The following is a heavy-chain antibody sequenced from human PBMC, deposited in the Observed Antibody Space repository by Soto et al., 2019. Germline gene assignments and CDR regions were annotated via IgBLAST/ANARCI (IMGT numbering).Heavy chain of an antibody. CDR2: IYWDDSK. CDR3: PHKGQEDWPLDY. J-gene: IGHJ4*02. CDR1: GFSLSTSGVG. Sequence: QITLKESGPTLVRPTQTLTLTCAFSGFSLSTSGVGVGWIRQPPGKALEWLAVIYWDDSKHYSPSLRSRLTITKATSKTRGVLTLTTMDPMDTGPFSVPHKGQEDWPLDYWGQETL. V-gene: IGHV2-5*02. D-gene: IGHD3-9*01.